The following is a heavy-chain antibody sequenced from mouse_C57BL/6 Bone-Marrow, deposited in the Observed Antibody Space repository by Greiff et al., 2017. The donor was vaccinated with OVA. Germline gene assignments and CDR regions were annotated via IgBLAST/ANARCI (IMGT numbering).Heavy chain of an antibody. CDR1: GYTFTSYW. J-gene: IGHJ4*01. CDR3: ASYYYGSGYAMDY. D-gene: IGHD1-1*01. CDR2: IHPNSGST. Sequence: QVQLQQPGAELVKPGASVKLSCKASGYTFTSYWMHWVKQRPGQGLEWIGTIHPNSGSTNYNEKFKSKATLTVDKSSSTAYMQLSSLTSEDSAVYYCASYYYGSGYAMDYWGQGTSVTVSS. V-gene: IGHV1-64*01.